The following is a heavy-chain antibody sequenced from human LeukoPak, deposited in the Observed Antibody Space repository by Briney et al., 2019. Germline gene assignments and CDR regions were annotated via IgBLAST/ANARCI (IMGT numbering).Heavy chain of an antibody. CDR2: INHSGST. Sequence: SETLSLTCAAYGGSFSTYYWNWIRQSPGKGLEWIGEINHSGSTNHNPSLKSRVIMSVDTPKNQFSLKLTSVTAADTAVYYCARGPARHLEYWGQGTLVTVSS. CDR1: GGSFSTYY. J-gene: IGHJ4*02. CDR3: ARGPARHLEY. V-gene: IGHV4-34*01.